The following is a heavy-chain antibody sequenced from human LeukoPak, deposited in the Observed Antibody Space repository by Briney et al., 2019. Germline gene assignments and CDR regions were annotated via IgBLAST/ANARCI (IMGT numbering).Heavy chain of an antibody. CDR3: VRGWAPRGEKSSFAS. V-gene: IGHV4-4*07. CDR1: GGSINSDY. J-gene: IGHJ4*02. Sequence: SETLSLTCTESGGSINSDYWTWVRQVAGEGVEGSGRIFASGSTNYNPYLRSRITMSVDTSKNQFSLDLSSVTAAYTGVYYCVRGWAPRGEKSSFASWGQGTLVTVSS. D-gene: IGHD3-10*01. CDR2: IFASGST.